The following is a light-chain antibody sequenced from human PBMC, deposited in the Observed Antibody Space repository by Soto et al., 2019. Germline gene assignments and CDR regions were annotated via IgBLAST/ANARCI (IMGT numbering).Light chain of an antibody. V-gene: IGLV2-14*01. CDR3: SSYTTSSTRV. J-gene: IGLJ1*01. CDR2: EVT. Sequence: QSALTQPASVSGSPGQSIAISCTGSSSDIGIYKYVSWYQQHPGKVPKLIIYEVTNRPSGVSNRFSGSKSGNTASLTISGLQAEGEADYYCSSYTTSSTRVFGPGTKVT. CDR1: SSDIGIYKY.